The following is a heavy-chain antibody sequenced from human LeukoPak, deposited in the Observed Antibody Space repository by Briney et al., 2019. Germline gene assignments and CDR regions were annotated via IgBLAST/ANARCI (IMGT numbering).Heavy chain of an antibody. Sequence: PSETLSLTCTVSGGSISGDHWNWIRQPPGKGLEWIGYIYYSGSTNYNPSLKSRVTISVDTSKNQFSLKLSSVTAADTAVYYCARVLGGGWSYYFDYWGQGTLVTVSS. D-gene: IGHD6-19*01. CDR1: GGSISGDH. CDR3: ARVLGGGWSYYFDY. J-gene: IGHJ4*02. V-gene: IGHV4-59*01. CDR2: IYYSGST.